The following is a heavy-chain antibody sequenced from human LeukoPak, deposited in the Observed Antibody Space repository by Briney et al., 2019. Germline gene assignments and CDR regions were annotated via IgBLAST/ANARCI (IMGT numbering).Heavy chain of an antibody. CDR1: GGSISSSSYY. D-gene: IGHD3-10*01. CDR3: ARPGASGDYIDH. CDR2: ICYSGST. V-gene: IGHV4-39*01. J-gene: IGHJ4*02. Sequence: SETLSLTCTVSGGSISSSSYYWDWIRQPPGKGLEWIGSICYSGSTHYNPSLKSRVTISVDTSKNQFSLKLSSVTAADTAVYYCARPGASGDYIDHWGQGTLVTVSS.